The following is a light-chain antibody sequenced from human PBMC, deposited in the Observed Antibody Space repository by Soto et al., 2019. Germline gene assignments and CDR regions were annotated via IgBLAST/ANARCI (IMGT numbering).Light chain of an antibody. CDR2: EVT. CDR3: SSYSSSSTLHV. V-gene: IGLV2-14*01. J-gene: IGLJ1*01. Sequence: QSALTQPASVSGSPGQSITISCAGSSSDVGVYNYVSWYQQHPGKAPKLMIYEVTNRPSGVSNRFSGSKSGNTASLSISGLQAEDEADYFCSSYSSSSTLHVFGTGTQLTVL. CDR1: SSDVGVYNY.